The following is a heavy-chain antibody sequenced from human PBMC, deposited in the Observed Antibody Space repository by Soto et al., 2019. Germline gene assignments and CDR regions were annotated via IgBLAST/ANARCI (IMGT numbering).Heavy chain of an antibody. V-gene: IGHV4-39*01. Sequence: SETLSLTCTFSGGSISSSSYYWGWIRQPPGKGLEWIGSIYYSGSTYYNPSLKSRVTISVDTSKNQFSLKLSSVTAADTAVYYCAEGESSGSYPMDVWGQGTTVTVSS. CDR2: IYYSGST. CDR1: GGSISSSSYY. D-gene: IGHD3-10*01. J-gene: IGHJ6*02. CDR3: AEGESSGSYPMDV.